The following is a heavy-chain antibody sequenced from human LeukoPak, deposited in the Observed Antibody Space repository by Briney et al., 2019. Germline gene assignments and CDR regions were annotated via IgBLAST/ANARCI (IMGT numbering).Heavy chain of an antibody. Sequence: PSETLSLTCTVSGGSIFSYYWSWIRQPPGKGLEWIGYIYYSGSTYYNPSLKSRVTISVDTSKNQFSLKLSSVTAADTAVYYCARDISRTGLRWDWFDPWGQGTLVTVSS. V-gene: IGHV4-59*06. D-gene: IGHD5-12*01. CDR1: GGSIFSYY. CDR2: IYYSGST. J-gene: IGHJ5*02. CDR3: ARDISRTGLRWDWFDP.